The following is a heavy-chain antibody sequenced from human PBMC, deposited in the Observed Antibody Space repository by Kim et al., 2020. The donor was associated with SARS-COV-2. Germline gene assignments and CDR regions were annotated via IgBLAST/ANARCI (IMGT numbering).Heavy chain of an antibody. CDR3: ARDDSKGDY. J-gene: IGHJ4*02. Sequence: GREKDTVDSVKGRFTISRDNAKNSLYLQMNSLRAEDTAVYYCARDDSKGDYWGQGTLVTVSS. CDR2: GREK. V-gene: IGHV3-7*01. D-gene: IGHD5-18*01.